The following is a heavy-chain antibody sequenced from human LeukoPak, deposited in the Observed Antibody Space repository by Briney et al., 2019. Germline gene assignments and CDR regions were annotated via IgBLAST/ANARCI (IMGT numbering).Heavy chain of an antibody. Sequence: KPSETLSLTCTVSGGSIRSSYYYWGWIRQPPGKGLEWIGSIYDSGSTYYNPSLKSRVTISVDTSKNQFSLKLNSVTAADTAVYYCARGVVGANNWFDPWGQGTLVTVSS. CDR1: GGSIRSSYYY. CDR2: IYDSGST. V-gene: IGHV4-39*01. D-gene: IGHD1-26*01. J-gene: IGHJ5*02. CDR3: ARGVVGANNWFDP.